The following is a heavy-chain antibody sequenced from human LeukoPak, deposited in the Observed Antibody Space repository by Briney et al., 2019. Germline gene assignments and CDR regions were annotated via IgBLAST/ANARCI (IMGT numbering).Heavy chain of an antibody. D-gene: IGHD3-10*01. CDR1: GGSISSGDYY. CDR3: ARDPITMVRGVIPHSDY. J-gene: IGHJ4*02. CDR2: IYYSGST. Sequence: SETLSLTCTVSGGSISSGDYYWSWIRQPRGKGLEWIGYIYYSGSTYYNPSLKSRVTISVDTSKNQFSLKLSSVTAADTAVYYCARDPITMVRGVIPHSDYWGQGTLVTVSS. V-gene: IGHV4-30-4*08.